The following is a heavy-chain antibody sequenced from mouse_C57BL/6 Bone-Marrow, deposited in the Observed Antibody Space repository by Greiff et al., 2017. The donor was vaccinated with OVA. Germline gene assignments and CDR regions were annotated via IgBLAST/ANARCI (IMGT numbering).Heavy chain of an antibody. Sequence: QVQLKESGAELARPGASVKLSCKASGYTFTSYGISWVKQRTGQGLEWIGEIYPRSGNTYYNEKFKGKATLTADKSSSTAYMELRSLTSEDSAVYFCARSGYYDSYFDYWGQGTTLTVSS. D-gene: IGHD2-4*01. CDR1: GYTFTSYG. CDR2: IYPRSGNT. J-gene: IGHJ2*01. CDR3: ARSGYYDSYFDY. V-gene: IGHV1-81*01.